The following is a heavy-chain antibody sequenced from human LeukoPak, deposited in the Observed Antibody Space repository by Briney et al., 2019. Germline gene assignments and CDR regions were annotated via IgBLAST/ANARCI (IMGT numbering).Heavy chain of an antibody. J-gene: IGHJ1*01. CDR2: ISGSSGHT. Sequence: PPGGSLILSCAASGLTFSSYAMSWVRQAPGKGLEWVSAISGSSGHTYYADSVKGRFTISRDNSKNTLYLQMNSLRAEDTAVYYCAKDSDVGVGGDFQHWGQGTLVTVSS. CDR1: GLTFSSYA. CDR3: AKDSDVGVGGDFQH. D-gene: IGHD1-26*01. V-gene: IGHV3-23*01.